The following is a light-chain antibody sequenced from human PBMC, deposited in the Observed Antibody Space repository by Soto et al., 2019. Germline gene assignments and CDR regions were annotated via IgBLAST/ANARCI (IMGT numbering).Light chain of an antibody. CDR2: KAS. CDR1: QSISSW. V-gene: IGKV1-5*03. J-gene: IGKJ1*01. CDR3: QQYNGYSRT. Sequence: DIQMTQSPSTLSASVVDRVTITCLASQSISSWLAWYQQKPGKAPRLLIYKASSLEGGVPSRFSGSGSGTEFTLTVSSLQPDDFATYYCQQYNGYSRTFGQGTKVDI.